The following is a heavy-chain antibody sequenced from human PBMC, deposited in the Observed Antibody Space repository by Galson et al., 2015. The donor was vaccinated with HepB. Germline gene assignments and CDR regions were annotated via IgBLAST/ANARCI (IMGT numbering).Heavy chain of an antibody. CDR3: AKDLIGNSSSANYYYYYGMDV. CDR2: ISYDGSNK. J-gene: IGHJ6*01. D-gene: IGHD6-6*01. CDR1: GFTFSSYG. V-gene: IGHV3-30*18. Sequence: SLRLSCAASGFTFSSYGMHWVRQAPGKGLEWVAVISYDGSNKYYAVSVKGRFTISRDNAKNTLYLQMNSLRAEDTAVYYCAKDLIGNSSSANYYYYYGMDVW.